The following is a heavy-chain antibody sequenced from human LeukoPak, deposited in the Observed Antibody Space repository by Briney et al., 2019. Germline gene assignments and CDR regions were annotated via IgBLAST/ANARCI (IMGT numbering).Heavy chain of an antibody. V-gene: IGHV3-21*01. CDR3: AREWVTVNAFDI. Sequence: TGGSLRLSCAASGFTFSSYSMNWVRQAPGKGLEWVSSISSSSSYIYYADSVKGRFTISRDNAKNSLYLQMNSLRAEDTAVYYCAREWVTVNAFDIWGQGTMVTVSS. CDR1: GFTFSSYS. CDR2: ISSSSSYI. J-gene: IGHJ3*02. D-gene: IGHD4-17*01.